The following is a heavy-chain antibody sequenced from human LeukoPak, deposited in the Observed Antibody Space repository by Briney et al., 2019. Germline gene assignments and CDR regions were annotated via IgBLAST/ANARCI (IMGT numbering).Heavy chain of an antibody. CDR2: ISSSGSTI. Sequence: GGSLRLSCAASGFTFSDYYMSWIRQAPGQGLEWVSYISSSGSTIYYADSVKGRFTISRDNAKNSLYLQMNSLRAEDTAVYYCARDWEAATPSHWGQGTLVTVPS. V-gene: IGHV3-11*01. CDR1: GFTFSDYY. D-gene: IGHD2-15*01. J-gene: IGHJ4*02. CDR3: ARDWEAATPSH.